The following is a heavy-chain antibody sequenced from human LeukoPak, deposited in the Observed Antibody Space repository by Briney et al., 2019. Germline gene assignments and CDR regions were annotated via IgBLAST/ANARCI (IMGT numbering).Heavy chain of an antibody. V-gene: IGHV3-23*01. D-gene: IGHD3-22*01. CDR2: ITGSSAST. Sequence: AGRSLRLSCAASGFTFSSYAMSWVRQAAGKGLEWVSSITGSSASTYYADSVKGRLTISRDNSKNTLYLQMNSLRAEDTAVYFCAKLDYCDTHWGQGTLVTVSS. CDR1: GFTFSSYA. J-gene: IGHJ4*02. CDR3: AKLDYCDTH.